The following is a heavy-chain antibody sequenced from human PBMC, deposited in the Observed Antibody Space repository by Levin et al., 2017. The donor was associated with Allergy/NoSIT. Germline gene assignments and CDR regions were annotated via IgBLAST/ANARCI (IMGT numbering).Heavy chain of an antibody. D-gene: IGHD3-9*01. Sequence: SVKVSCKASGGTFSSYAISWVRQAPGQGLEWMGGIIPIFGTANYAQKFQGRVTITADESTSTAYMELSSLRSEDTAVYYCARPILTGYYSLGWFDPWGQGTLVTVSS. CDR3: ARPILTGYYSLGWFDP. V-gene: IGHV1-69*13. J-gene: IGHJ5*02. CDR1: GGTFSSYA. CDR2: IIPIFGTA.